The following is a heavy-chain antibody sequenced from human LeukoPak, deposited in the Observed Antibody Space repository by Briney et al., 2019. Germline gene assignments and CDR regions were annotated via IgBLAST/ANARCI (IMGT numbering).Heavy chain of an antibody. CDR3: ARDRITMSPGYFDY. D-gene: IGHD3-10*02. V-gene: IGHV1-8*01. Sequence: ASVKVSCKASGYTFTSYDINWVRQATGQGLEWMGWMNPNSGNTGYAQKFQGRVTMTRNTSISTAYMELSSLRAEDTAVYYCARDRITMSPGYFDYWGQGTLVTVSS. J-gene: IGHJ4*02. CDR2: MNPNSGNT. CDR1: GYTFTSYD.